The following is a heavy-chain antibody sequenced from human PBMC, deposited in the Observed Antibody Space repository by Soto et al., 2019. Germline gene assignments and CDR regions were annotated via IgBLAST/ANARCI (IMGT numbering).Heavy chain of an antibody. CDR3: ARRVPVPARDAFDV. D-gene: IGHD2-21*02. CDR2: IDPTDSYT. Sequence: GESLKISCKGSGYTFTTYWISWVRQMPGKGLEWMGRIDPTDSYTNYSPSFEGHVTISADKSVTTAYLQWSSLKASDTAMYYCARRVPVPARDAFDVWGQGTMVTVSS. CDR1: GYTFTTYW. J-gene: IGHJ3*01. V-gene: IGHV5-10-1*01.